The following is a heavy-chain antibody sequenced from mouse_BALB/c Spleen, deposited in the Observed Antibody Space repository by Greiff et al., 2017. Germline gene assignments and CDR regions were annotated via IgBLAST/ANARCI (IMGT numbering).Heavy chain of an antibody. J-gene: IGHJ3*01. D-gene: IGHD1-1*01. CDR2: INPSTGYT. V-gene: IGHV1-4*01. CDR3: ARWGSTTESPAY. Sequence: VQLQQSGAELAKPGASVKMSCKASGYTFTSYSMHWVKQRPGQGLEWIGYINPSTGYTEYNQKFKDKATLTADKSSSTAYMQLSSLTSEDSAVYYSARWGSTTESPAYWGQGTLVTVSA. CDR1: GYTFTSYS.